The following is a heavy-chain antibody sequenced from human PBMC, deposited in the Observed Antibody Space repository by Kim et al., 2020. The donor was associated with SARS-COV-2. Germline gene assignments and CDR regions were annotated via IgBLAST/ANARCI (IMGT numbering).Heavy chain of an antibody. V-gene: IGHV1-8*01. Sequence: ASVKVSCKASGYTFINYDIKWVRQATGQGLEWTGWMKLYSGNTGHAQKFQGRVTMTRNTSINTAYMELSSLVSEDTAVYYCARPSPAYNWGNWGNWFEPWRQASLVTVSS. D-gene: IGHD1-20*01. J-gene: IGHJ5*02. CDR1: GYTFINYD. CDR3: ARPSPAYNWGNWGNWFEP. CDR2: MKLYSGNT.